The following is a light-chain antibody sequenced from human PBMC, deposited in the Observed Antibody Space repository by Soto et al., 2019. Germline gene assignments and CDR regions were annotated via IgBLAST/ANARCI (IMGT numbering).Light chain of an antibody. Sequence: EVVMTQSPATLSVSPGERATLSCRASETVATNLAWYQQKPGQAPRLLISGASTRAAGISDRFRGSGSGTEFTLTISSLRSEDSAIYYCQQYFEWPPMTFXPGTKVDIK. J-gene: IGKJ1*01. V-gene: IGKV3-15*01. CDR3: QQYFEWPPMT. CDR2: GAS. CDR1: ETVATN.